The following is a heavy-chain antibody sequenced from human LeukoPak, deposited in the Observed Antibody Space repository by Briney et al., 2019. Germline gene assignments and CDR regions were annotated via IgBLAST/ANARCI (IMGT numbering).Heavy chain of an antibody. CDR1: GGSISSSSYY. J-gene: IGHJ3*02. Sequence: SETLSLTCTVSGGSISSSSYYWGWIRQPPGKGLEWIGSIYYSGSTYYNPSLKSRVTISVDTSKNQFSLKLSSVTAADTAVYYCARHRVAAAGISAFDIWGQGTMVTVSS. CDR3: ARHRVAAAGISAFDI. D-gene: IGHD6-13*01. CDR2: IYYSGST. V-gene: IGHV4-39*01.